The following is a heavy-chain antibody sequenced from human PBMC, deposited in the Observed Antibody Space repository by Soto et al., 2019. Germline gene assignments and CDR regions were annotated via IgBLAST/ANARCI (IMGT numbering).Heavy chain of an antibody. CDR2: IYYSGST. D-gene: IGHD6-19*01. V-gene: IGHV4-39*01. CDR1: GGSINSSSYF. J-gene: IGHJ5*02. CDR3: ARHYSSGSRNWFDP. Sequence: SETLSLTCSVSGGSINSSSYFWGWVRQPPGKGLEWIGSIYYSGSTYYNPSLRSRVTVSVDTSKNQFSLKLSSVTAADTAVFYCARHYSSGSRNWFDPWGQGTLVTVSS.